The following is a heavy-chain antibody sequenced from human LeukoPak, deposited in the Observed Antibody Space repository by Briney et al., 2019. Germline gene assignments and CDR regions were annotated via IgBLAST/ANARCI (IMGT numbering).Heavy chain of an antibody. D-gene: IGHD6-13*01. CDR2: IYPGDSDT. J-gene: IGHJ4*02. Sequence: GESLKISCKGSGYSFTSYWIAWVRQMPGKGLEWMGIIYPGDSDTRYSPSFQGQVTISADKSISTAYLQWSSLKASDTAMYYCARLVGTSTLAAAWSDYWGQGTLVTVSS. CDR1: GYSFTSYW. CDR3: ARLVGTSTLAAAWSDY. V-gene: IGHV5-51*01.